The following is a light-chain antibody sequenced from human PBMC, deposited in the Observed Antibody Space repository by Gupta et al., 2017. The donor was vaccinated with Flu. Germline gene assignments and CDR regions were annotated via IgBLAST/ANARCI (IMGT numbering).Light chain of an antibody. CDR3: QQYYSTLLT. CDR1: QSVLYSSNNKNY. CDR2: WAS. J-gene: IGKJ4*01. Sequence: DIVMTQSPDSLAVSLGERATINCKSSQSVLYSSNNKNYLAWYQQKPGQPPKLLIYWASTRESGVPDRFSWSGSGTDFTLTISSLQAEDVAVYYCQQYYSTLLTFGGGTKVEIK. V-gene: IGKV4-1*01.